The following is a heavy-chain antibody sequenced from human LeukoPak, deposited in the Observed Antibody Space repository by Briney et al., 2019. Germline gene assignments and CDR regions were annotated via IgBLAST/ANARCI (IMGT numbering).Heavy chain of an antibody. CDR3: ARDQDYYDSSGYYQGWFDP. CDR2: IIPILGIA. V-gene: IGHV1-69*04. CDR1: GGTFSSYA. J-gene: IGHJ5*02. D-gene: IGHD3-22*01. Sequence: ASVKVSCKASGGTFSSYAISWVRQAPGQGLEWMGRIIPILGIANYAQKFQGRVTITADKSTSTAYMELNSLRSEDTAVYYCARDQDYYDSSGYYQGWFDPWGQGTLVTVSS.